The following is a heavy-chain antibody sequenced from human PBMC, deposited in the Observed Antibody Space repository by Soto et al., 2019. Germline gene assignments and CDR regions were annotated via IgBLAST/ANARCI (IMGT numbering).Heavy chain of an antibody. CDR1: GASMNSYH. D-gene: IGHD6-13*01. J-gene: IGHJ5*02. CDR2: IHSSGST. CDR3: ARDQGVAAAGITWFDP. V-gene: IGHV4-4*07. Sequence: QVQLQASCPGLVKPSETLSLTCTVSGASMNSYHWSWIRQPAGKGLEWIGHIHSSGSTNYNPSLKSRVTMSVDTSKNQCSLRLMSLTAADTAVYYCARDQGVAAAGITWFDPWGEGSLVTVSS.